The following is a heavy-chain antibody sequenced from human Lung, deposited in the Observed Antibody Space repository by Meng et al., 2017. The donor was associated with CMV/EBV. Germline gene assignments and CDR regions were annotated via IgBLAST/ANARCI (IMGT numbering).Heavy chain of an antibody. V-gene: IGHV3-43D*03. CDR1: GFTFDDHA. Sequence: ESLKISCAASGFTFDDHAMHWVRQRPGKGLEWVSLITWDGGNTYYADSVKGRFTISRDNSKNSLYLQMNSLRTEDTALYYCAKDGSDSSLGWLDPWGQGTLDTFSS. J-gene: IGHJ5*02. CDR3: AKDGSDSSLGWLDP. D-gene: IGHD2-15*01. CDR2: ITWDGGNT.